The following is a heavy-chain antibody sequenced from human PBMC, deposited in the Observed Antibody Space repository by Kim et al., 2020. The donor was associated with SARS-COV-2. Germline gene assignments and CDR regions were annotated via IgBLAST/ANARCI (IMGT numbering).Heavy chain of an antibody. Sequence: GGSLRLSCVVSGFSFSGYDMNWVRQAPGRGLEWVSYIRSSGSTIWYADSVKGRFTISRDNAKNSLYLQMNSLSDEDTAVYYCARVGLLGSYSMDVWGQGTTVTVSS. V-gene: IGHV3-48*02. CDR3: ARVGLLGSYSMDV. D-gene: IGHD2-15*01. CDR1: GFSFSGYD. J-gene: IGHJ6*02. CDR2: IRSSGSTI.